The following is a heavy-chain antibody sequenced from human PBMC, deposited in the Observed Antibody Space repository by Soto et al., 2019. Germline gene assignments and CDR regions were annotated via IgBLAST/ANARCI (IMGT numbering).Heavy chain of an antibody. D-gene: IGHD6-19*01. CDR2: IYTSGST. CDR1: GGSISSYY. J-gene: IGHJ4*02. V-gene: IGHV4-4*07. CDR3: ASTGSGYSSGWSDY. Sequence: SETLSLTCTVSGGSISSYYWSWIRQPAGKGLEWIGRIYTSGSTNYNPSLKSRVTMSVDTSKNQFSLKLSSVTAADTAVYYCASTGSGYSSGWSDYWGQGTLVTVS.